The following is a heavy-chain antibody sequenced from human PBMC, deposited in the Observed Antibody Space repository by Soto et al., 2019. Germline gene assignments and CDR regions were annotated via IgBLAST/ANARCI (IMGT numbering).Heavy chain of an antibody. J-gene: IGHJ3*02. Sequence: QLQLQESGSGLVKPSQTLSLTCPVSGGSISSGGYSWNWIRQPPGKGLEWLGNIYHNASPYYNPSFRSRVTFAVDKSKNQFSLKLSSVTAADTAVYFCARSTPTYDRAFDIWGHGTMVTFSS. V-gene: IGHV4-30-2*01. CDR3: ARSTPTYDRAFDI. CDR2: IYHNASP. CDR1: GGSISSGGYS. D-gene: IGHD3-16*01.